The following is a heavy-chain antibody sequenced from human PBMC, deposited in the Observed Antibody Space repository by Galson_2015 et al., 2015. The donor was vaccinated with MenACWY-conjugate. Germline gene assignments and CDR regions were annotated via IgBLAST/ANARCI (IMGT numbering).Heavy chain of an antibody. CDR1: GFTFDAYG. CDR2: ISYDGHKK. CDR3: ARELNVYGSPPSY. Sequence: SLRLSCAASGFTFDAYGIHWVRQAPGKGLEWVAAISYDGHKKYYSDSVKARFTISRDNSKNTVYLQMNGLRVEETAVYFCARELNVYGSPPSYWGQGALVTVSS. J-gene: IGHJ4*02. D-gene: IGHD5/OR15-5a*01. V-gene: IGHV3-33*01.